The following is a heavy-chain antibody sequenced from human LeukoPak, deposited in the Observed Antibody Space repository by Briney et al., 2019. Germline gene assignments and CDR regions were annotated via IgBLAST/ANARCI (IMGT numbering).Heavy chain of an antibody. CDR1: GFTFRSNW. CDR2: IKPDGINK. D-gene: IGHD5-24*01. V-gene: IGHV3-7*01. CDR3: TTISAQTFDI. J-gene: IGHJ3*02. Sequence: GGSLRLSCVGSGFTFRSNWVNWVRQYPGNGLEWVANIKPDGINKYYLASARGRFTVSRDNAQNSAFLQMNSLRVDDTAIYYCTTISAQTFDIWGQGTLVSVSS.